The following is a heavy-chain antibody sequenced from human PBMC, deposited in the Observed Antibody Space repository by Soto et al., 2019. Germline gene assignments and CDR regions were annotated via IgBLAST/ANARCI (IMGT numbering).Heavy chain of an antibody. CDR3: VKDLTLPGSRAFDI. CDR1: GFTFSSYA. V-gene: IGHV3-64D*06. Sequence: PGGSLRLSCSASGFTFSSYAMHWVRQAPGKGLEYVSGLTSQGGIKFYADSVKGRFTTSRDNSNYTLDLQMTSLRPEDTAVYYCVKDLTLPGSRAFDIWGQGTLGTSPQ. CDR2: LTSQGGIK. D-gene: IGHD1-26*01. J-gene: IGHJ4*02.